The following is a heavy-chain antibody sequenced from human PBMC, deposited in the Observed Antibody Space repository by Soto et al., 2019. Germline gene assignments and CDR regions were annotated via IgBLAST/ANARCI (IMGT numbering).Heavy chain of an antibody. CDR2: TYYRSKWYN. CDR3: ASHKRGHWYFDL. Sequence: SQTLSLTCAISGDIVSSNIAAWNWIRQSPSRGLEWLGRTYYRSKWYNDYAVSVKSRVTINVDTSKNQFSLQLNSVTPEDTAVYYCASHKRGHWYFDLWGRGTLVTVSS. J-gene: IGHJ2*01. D-gene: IGHD6-25*01. CDR1: GDIVSSNIAA. V-gene: IGHV6-1*01.